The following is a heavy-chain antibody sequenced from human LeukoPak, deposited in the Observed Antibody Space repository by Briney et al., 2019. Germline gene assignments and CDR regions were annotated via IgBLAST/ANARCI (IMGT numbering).Heavy chain of an antibody. D-gene: IGHD4-17*01. J-gene: IGHJ4*02. CDR2: ITGSGGST. Sequence: PGGSLRLSCVASGFTFSSYAMTWVRQAPGKGLERVSVITGSGGSTYYAGSVRGRFTISRDNSKNTLYLQMNSLRAEDTAVYYCAKHISDYGDLYEYWGQGTLVTVSS. CDR1: GFTFSSYA. CDR3: AKHISDYGDLYEY. V-gene: IGHV3-23*01.